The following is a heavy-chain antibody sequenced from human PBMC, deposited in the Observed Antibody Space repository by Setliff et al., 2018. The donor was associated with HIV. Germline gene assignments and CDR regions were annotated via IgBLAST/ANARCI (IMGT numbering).Heavy chain of an antibody. CDR3: AREYDSSGYGANFDY. V-gene: IGHV4-39*02. J-gene: IGHJ4*02. CDR2: IYYGGNI. D-gene: IGHD3-22*01. CDR1: GGSISSSSYY. Sequence: SETLSLTCTVSGGSISSSSYYWGWIRQPPGKGLEWIGSIYYGGNIYYNPSLKSRVTISIDTSKNQFYLKLSSVTAADTAVYYCAREYDSSGYGANFDYWGQGTLVTV.